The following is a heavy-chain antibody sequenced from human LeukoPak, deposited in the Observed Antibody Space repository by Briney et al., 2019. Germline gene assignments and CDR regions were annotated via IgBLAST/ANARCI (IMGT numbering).Heavy chain of an antibody. CDR1: GYSFTSYW. Sequence: GASRLISCKGSGYSFTSYWISWVRQMPGKGLEWMGRIDPSDSYTNYSPSFQGHVTISADKSISTAYLQWSSLKASDTAMYYCARHHCSSTSCYRGGWFDPWGQGTLVTVSS. J-gene: IGHJ5*02. D-gene: IGHD2-2*02. V-gene: IGHV5-10-1*01. CDR3: ARHHCSSTSCYRGGWFDP. CDR2: IDPSDSYT.